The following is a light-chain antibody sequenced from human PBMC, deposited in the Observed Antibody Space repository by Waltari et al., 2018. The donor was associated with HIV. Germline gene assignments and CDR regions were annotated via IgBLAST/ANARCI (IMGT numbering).Light chain of an antibody. Sequence: QTVVTQEPSLTVSPGGTVPLTCASSTGAVTSGSYPNWFQPKPGQAPRALSYSTSNTHPGTPARFSGSLLGGKPALTLSGVQPEDEAEYYCLLYYGGAQPYVVFGGGTKLTVL. CDR1: TGAVTSGSY. CDR2: STS. V-gene: IGLV7-43*01. J-gene: IGLJ2*01. CDR3: LLYYGGAQPYVV.